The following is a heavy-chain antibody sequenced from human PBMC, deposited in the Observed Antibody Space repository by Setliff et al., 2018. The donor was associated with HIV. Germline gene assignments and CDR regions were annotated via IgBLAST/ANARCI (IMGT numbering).Heavy chain of an antibody. Sequence: PGGSLRLSCAASGFTFRHYSMNWVRQAPGKGLEWFSSITNRSDTLYADSVKGRFIISRDNAKNSLYLQMNSLRAEDTAVYFCAKEAIYVGYVDYWGQGTLVTVSS. D-gene: IGHD3-16*01. CDR1: GFTFRHYS. V-gene: IGHV3-21*04. CDR2: ITNRSDT. J-gene: IGHJ4*02. CDR3: AKEAIYVGYVDY.